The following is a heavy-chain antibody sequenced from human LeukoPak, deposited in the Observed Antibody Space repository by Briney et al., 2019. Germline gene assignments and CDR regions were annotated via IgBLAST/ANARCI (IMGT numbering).Heavy chain of an antibody. CDR2: IRYDGSNK. J-gene: IGHJ4*02. CDR3: AKGPRAAAGPDY. V-gene: IGHV3-30*02. D-gene: IGHD6-13*01. CDR1: GFTFSSYG. Sequence: GGSLRLSCAASGFTFSSYGMHWVRQAPGKGLEWVAFIRYDGSNKYYADSVKGRFTTSRDNSKNTLYLQMNSLRAEDTAVYYCAKGPRAAAGPDYWGQGTLVTVSS.